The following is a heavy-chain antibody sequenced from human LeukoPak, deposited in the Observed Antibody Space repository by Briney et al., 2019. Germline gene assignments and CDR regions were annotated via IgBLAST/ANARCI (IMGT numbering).Heavy chain of an antibody. Sequence: PSETLSLTCTVSGGSISSGSYYWSWIRQPAGKGLEWIGRIYTSGSTNYNPSLKSRVTISVDTSKNQFSLKLSSVTAADTAVYYCARGLRGYSYGYENNWFDPWGQGTLVTVSS. J-gene: IGHJ5*02. D-gene: IGHD5-18*01. CDR2: IYTSGST. V-gene: IGHV4-61*02. CDR3: ARGLRGYSYGYENNWFDP. CDR1: GGSISSGSYY.